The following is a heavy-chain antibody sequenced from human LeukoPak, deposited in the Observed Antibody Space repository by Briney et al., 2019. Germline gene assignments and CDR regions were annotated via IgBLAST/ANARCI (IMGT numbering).Heavy chain of an antibody. CDR3: TRKIPGDPPPIVDF. CDR1: GYTFSSYG. D-gene: IGHD2-21*02. CDR2: INVYRGNA. V-gene: IGHV1-18*01. Sequence: ASVKVSCKASGYTFSSYGVSWVRQAPGQGLEWMGWINVYRGNANYAQKFQGRVTMTTDTSTSTAYMELSSLRSDDKAIYYCTRKIPGDPPPIVDFWGQGTLVTVSS. J-gene: IGHJ4*02.